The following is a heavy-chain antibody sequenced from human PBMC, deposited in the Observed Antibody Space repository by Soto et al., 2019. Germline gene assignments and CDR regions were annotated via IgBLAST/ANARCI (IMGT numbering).Heavy chain of an antibody. Sequence: SETLSLTCAVYGGSFSGYYWSWIRQPPGKGLEWIGEINHSGSTNYNPSLKSRVTISVDTSKNQFSLKLSSVTAADTAVYYCAREEVFNDSSGYYPRYFDYWGQGTLVTVSS. CDR3: AREEVFNDSSGYYPRYFDY. D-gene: IGHD3-22*01. J-gene: IGHJ4*02. CDR2: INHSGST. CDR1: GGSFSGYY. V-gene: IGHV4-34*01.